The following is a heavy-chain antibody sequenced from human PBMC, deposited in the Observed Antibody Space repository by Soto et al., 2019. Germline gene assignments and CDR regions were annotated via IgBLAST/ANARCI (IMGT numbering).Heavy chain of an antibody. CDR3: ARDAYDRSGYYTPALVDY. D-gene: IGHD3-22*01. CDR2: IWYDGSDI. J-gene: IGHJ4*02. CDR1: GFTFSNFG. Sequence: QVQLVESGGGVVQPGRSLRLSCAASGFTFSNFGMHWVRQAPGKGLEWVAIIWYDGSDIHYGDSVKGRFTISRDNSNNTLYLQMDSLRAEDTAVYYCARDAYDRSGYYTPALVDYWGQGTLVTASS. V-gene: IGHV3-33*01.